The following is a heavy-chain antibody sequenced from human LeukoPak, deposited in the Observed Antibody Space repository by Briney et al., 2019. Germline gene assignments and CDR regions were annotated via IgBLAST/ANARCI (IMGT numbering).Heavy chain of an antibody. V-gene: IGHV4-59*01. D-gene: IGHD4-17*01. CDR2: IFYSGTT. CDR3: ARLTSDYDFDF. J-gene: IGHJ4*02. Sequence: SETLSLTCTVSGASMSSFYWSWIRQPPGKGLEWIAYIFYSGTTNYNPSLKRRLTMSIDTSKNQFSLRLSSVTAADTAIYYCARLTSDYDFDFWGQGTLVTVSS. CDR1: GASMSSFY.